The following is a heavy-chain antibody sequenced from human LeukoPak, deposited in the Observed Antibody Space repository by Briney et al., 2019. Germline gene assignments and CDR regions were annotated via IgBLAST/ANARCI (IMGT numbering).Heavy chain of an antibody. CDR3: ARDFYGDDGHHPFDY. CDR1: GGSISNYY. J-gene: IGHJ4*02. V-gene: IGHV4-4*07. CDR2: IYASGSN. D-gene: IGHD2/OR15-2a*01. Sequence: SETLSLTCSVSGGSISNYYWNWLRQPAGKGLEWIGRIYASGSNNYNPSLKSRVTISMDKSKNHFSLNLKSVTAADTAFYYCARDFYGDDGHHPFDYWGQGIQVTVSS.